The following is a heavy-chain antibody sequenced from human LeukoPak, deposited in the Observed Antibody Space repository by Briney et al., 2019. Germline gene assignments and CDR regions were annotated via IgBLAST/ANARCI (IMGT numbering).Heavy chain of an antibody. Sequence: ASVTVSCKASGYTFTNYDINWVRQATGQGLEWVGWMNPNSGNTGYAQKFQGRVAMTWNNSISTAYMDLSSLRSEDTALYYCARGLRREQQLLRAFDYWGQGTLVTVSS. D-gene: IGHD6-13*01. J-gene: IGHJ4*02. V-gene: IGHV1-8*01. CDR2: MNPNSGNT. CDR1: GYTFTNYD. CDR3: ARGLRREQQLLRAFDY.